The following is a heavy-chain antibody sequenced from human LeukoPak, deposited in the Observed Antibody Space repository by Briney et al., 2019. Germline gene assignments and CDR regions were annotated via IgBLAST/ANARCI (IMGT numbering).Heavy chain of an antibody. Sequence: GGSLRLSCAASGFTFSSYSMNWVRQAPGKGLEWVSDVSRSSTTIYYADSVKGRFTISRDHAKNSMYLQMNSLRAEDTAVYYCARAGYSSSWYSNWGQGTLVTVSS. J-gene: IGHJ4*02. CDR3: ARAGYSSSWYSN. CDR2: VSRSSTTI. V-gene: IGHV3-48*01. CDR1: GFTFSSYS. D-gene: IGHD6-13*01.